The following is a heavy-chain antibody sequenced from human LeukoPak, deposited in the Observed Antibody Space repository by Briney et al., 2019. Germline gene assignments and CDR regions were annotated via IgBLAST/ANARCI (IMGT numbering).Heavy chain of an antibody. V-gene: IGHV4-34*01. CDR1: GGSFSGYY. CDR2: INHSGST. Sequence: SETLSLTCAVYGGSFSGYYWSWIRQPPGKGLEWIGEINHSGSTNYNPSLKSRVTISVDTSKNQFSLKLSSVTAADTAVYYCARGYYFDYWGQGTLVTVSS. CDR3: ARGYYFDY. J-gene: IGHJ4*02.